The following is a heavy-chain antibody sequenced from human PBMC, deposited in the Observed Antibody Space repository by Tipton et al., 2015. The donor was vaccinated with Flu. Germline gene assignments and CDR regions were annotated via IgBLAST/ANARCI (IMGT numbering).Heavy chain of an antibody. D-gene: IGHD3-10*01. CDR1: GFTFSSYA. J-gene: IGHJ2*01. CDR3: ASMVQGVIKGAWYFDL. Sequence: QLVQSGGGLVQPGGSLRLSCAASGFTFSSYAMSWVRQAPGKGLEWGSAISGSGGSTYYADSVKGRFTISRDNSKNTLYLQMNSLRAEDTAVYYCASMVQGVIKGAWYFDLWGRGTLVTVSS. V-gene: IGHV3-23*04. CDR2: ISGSGGST.